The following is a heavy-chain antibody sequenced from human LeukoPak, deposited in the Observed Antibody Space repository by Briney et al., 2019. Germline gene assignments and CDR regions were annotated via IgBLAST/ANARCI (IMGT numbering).Heavy chain of an antibody. V-gene: IGHV4-39*01. CDR3: ASWLV. J-gene: IGHJ4*02. D-gene: IGHD6-19*01. CDR2: IYYRGST. CDR1: GGSISSSTYY. Sequence: SETLSLTCTVSGGSISSSTYYWGWIRQPPGKGLEWIGSIYYRGSTFYNPSLKSRDTISVDTSKNQFSLKLSSVTAADTAVYYCASWLVWGQGTLVTVSS.